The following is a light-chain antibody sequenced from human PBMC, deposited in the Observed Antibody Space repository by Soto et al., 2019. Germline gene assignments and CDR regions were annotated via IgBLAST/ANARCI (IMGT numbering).Light chain of an antibody. CDR2: WAS. Sequence: DIVMTQSPDSLAVSLGERATINCKSSRSLLHNSNDKNYLAWYQQKPGQPPKLLFYWASTRQSGVPERFSGIGSERDFTLTVTSLRAEDVAVYYCQQYYGIPLTFGGGTQVEIK. V-gene: IGKV4-1*01. CDR1: RSLLHNSNDKNY. CDR3: QQYYGIPLT. J-gene: IGKJ4*01.